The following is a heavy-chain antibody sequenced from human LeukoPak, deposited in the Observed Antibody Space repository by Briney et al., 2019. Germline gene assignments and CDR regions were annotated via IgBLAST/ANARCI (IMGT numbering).Heavy chain of an antibody. CDR3: ATGSIAVAVFDY. J-gene: IGHJ4*01. CDR1: GGSISSNTYY. CDR2: IYYSGST. V-gene: IGHV4-39*01. Sequence: SETLSLTCTVSGGSISSNTYYWGWIRQPPGKGLEWIGSIYYSGSTYYTPSLKSRVHLSVDTSKKQFSLGLSSVTATDTAVYYCATGSIAVAVFDYWGHGTLVTVSS. D-gene: IGHD6-19*01.